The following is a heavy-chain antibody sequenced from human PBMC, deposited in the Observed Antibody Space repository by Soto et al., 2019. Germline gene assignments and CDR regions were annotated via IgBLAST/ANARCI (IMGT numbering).Heavy chain of an antibody. J-gene: IGHJ4*02. D-gene: IGHD2-2*01. V-gene: IGHV3-33*01. CDR2: IWYDGSNK. CDR1: GFTFSSYG. CDR3: ARERTVPATGLDY. Sequence: QVQLVESGGGVVQPGRSLRLSCAASGFTFSSYGMHWVRQAPGKGLEWVAVIWYDGSNKYYAVSVTGRFTISRDNSKHTLCLQMNSLRAEDTAVYYCARERTVPATGLDYGGQGTLVTVSS.